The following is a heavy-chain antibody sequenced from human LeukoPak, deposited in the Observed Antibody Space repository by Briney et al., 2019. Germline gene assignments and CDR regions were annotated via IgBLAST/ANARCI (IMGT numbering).Heavy chain of an antibody. CDR1: GFTFSSYS. CDR2: ISSSSSYI. Sequence: GGSLRLSCAASGFTFSSYSMNWVRQAPGKGLEWVSSISSSSSYIYYADAVKGRFTISRDNAKNSLYLQMNSLRAEDTAVYYCATSGGVYYDSSAYMVEDYWGQGTLVTVSS. D-gene: IGHD3-22*01. J-gene: IGHJ4*02. V-gene: IGHV3-21*01. CDR3: ATSGGVYYDSSAYMVEDY.